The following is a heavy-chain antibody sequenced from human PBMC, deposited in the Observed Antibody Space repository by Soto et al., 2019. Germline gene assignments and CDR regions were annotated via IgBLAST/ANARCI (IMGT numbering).Heavy chain of an antibody. J-gene: IGHJ6*02. CDR3: ARDLQYSSSPPYYYYYYGMDV. CDR1: GYTFTGYY. CDR2: INPNSGGT. V-gene: IGHV1-2*04. Sequence: ASVKVSCKASGYTFTGYYMHWVRQAPGQGLEWMGWINPNSGGTNYAQKFQGWVTMTRDTSISTAYMELSRLRSDDTAVYYCARDLQYSSSPPYYYYYYGMDVWGQGTTVTGLL. D-gene: IGHD6-6*01.